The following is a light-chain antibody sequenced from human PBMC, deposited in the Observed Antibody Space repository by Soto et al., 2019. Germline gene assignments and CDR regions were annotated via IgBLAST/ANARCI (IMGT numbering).Light chain of an antibody. Sequence: QSVLTQPASVSGSPGQSITISCTGTSNDVGSYNYVSWYQQHPGKAPKLMIYDVSNRPSGVSNRFSGSKSGNTASLTISGLQAEDEADYYCSSYTTSTTLAFGTGTKVTVL. V-gene: IGLV2-14*01. CDR1: SNDVGSYNY. J-gene: IGLJ1*01. CDR3: SSYTTSTTLA. CDR2: DVS.